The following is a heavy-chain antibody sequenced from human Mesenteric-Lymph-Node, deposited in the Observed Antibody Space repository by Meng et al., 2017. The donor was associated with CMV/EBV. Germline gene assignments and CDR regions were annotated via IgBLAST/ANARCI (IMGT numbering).Heavy chain of an antibody. CDR3: AKVTLQGIVATFFLSRRAYWYFDL. CDR2: ISGSGGST. V-gene: IGHV3-23*01. D-gene: IGHD5-12*01. J-gene: IGHJ2*01. Sequence: MGWVRQAPGKGLEWVSAISGSGGSTYYADSVKGRFTISRDNSKNTLYLQMNSLRAEDTAVYYCAKVTLQGIVATFFLSRRAYWYFDLWGRGTLVTVSS.